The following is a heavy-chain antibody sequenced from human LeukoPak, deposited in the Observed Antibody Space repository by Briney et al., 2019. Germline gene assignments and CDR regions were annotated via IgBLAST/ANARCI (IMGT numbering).Heavy chain of an antibody. CDR3: ARPQPDYGDYPPFLYMDV. V-gene: IGHV1-18*01. CDR2: ISAYNGNT. D-gene: IGHD4-17*01. Sequence: ASVKVSCKASGYTFTSYGISWVRQAPGQGLERMGWISAYNGNTNYAQKLQGRVTMATDTSTSTAYMELRSLRSDDTAVYYCARPQPDYGDYPPFLYMDVWGKGTTVTVSS. J-gene: IGHJ6*03. CDR1: GYTFTSYG.